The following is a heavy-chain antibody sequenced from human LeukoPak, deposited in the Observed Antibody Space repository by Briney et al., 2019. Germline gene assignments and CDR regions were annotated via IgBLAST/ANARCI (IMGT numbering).Heavy chain of an antibody. CDR3: ARGRDRYSSSSKSLDY. J-gene: IGHJ4*02. V-gene: IGHV3-21*01. CDR1: GFTFSSYS. CDR2: ISSSSSYI. D-gene: IGHD6-6*01. Sequence: PGGSLRLSCAASGFTFSSYSMNWVRQAPGKGLEWVSSISSSSSYIYYADSVKGRFTISRDNAKNSLYLQMNSLRAEDTAVYYCARGRDRYSSSSKSLDYWGQGTLVTVSS.